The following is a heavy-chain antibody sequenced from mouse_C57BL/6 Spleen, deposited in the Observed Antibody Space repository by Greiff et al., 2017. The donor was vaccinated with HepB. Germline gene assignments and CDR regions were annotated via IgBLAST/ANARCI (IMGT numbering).Heavy chain of an antibody. V-gene: IGHV1-61*01. Sequence: QVQLQQPGAELVRPGSSVKLSCKASGYTFTSYWMDWVKQRPGQGLEWIGNIYPSDSETHYNQKFKDKATVTVDKSSSTAYVQLSSLTSEDSAVYYCARESGGYYLFAMDYWGQGTSVTVSS. CDR2: IYPSDSET. CDR1: GYTFTSYW. D-gene: IGHD2-3*01. J-gene: IGHJ4*01. CDR3: ARESGGYYLFAMDY.